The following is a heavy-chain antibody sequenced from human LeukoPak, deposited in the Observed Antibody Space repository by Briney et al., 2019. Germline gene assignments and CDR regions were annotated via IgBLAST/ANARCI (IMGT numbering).Heavy chain of an antibody. V-gene: IGHV1-8*02. CDR2: MNPRSGNT. J-gene: IGHJ4*02. Sequence: ASVRVSCKASGFTFSSFDINWVRQATGQGLEWMGWMNPRSGNTGYAQKFQGRVTMTRNTSISTAYMELSSLRSEDTAVYYCARARSLWFGAVPRGPDFDYWGQGTLVTVSS. CDR3: ARARSLWFGAVPRGPDFDY. D-gene: IGHD3-10*01. CDR1: GFTFSSFD.